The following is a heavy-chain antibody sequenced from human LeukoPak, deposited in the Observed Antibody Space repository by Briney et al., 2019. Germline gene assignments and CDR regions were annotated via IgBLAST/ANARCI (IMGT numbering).Heavy chain of an antibody. CDR3: AAMVTPSGYYYYGMDV. V-gene: IGHV3-74*01. CDR1: GFTLSGYW. Sequence: GGSLRLSCAASGFTLSGYWMHWVRQAPGKGLVWVSRINSDGSSTSYADSVKGRFIISRDSAKNTLYLQMNSLRAEDTAVYYCAAMVTPSGYYYYGMDVWGQGTTVTVSS. D-gene: IGHD2-21*02. CDR2: INSDGSST. J-gene: IGHJ6*02.